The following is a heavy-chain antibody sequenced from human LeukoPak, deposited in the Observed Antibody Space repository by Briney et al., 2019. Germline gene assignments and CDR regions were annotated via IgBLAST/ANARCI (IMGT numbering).Heavy chain of an antibody. CDR2: ISYDGSNK. CDR1: GLTFSSYG. Sequence: GSLRLSCAASGLTFSSYGMHWVRQAPGKGLEWVAVISYDGSNKYYADSVKGRFTISRDNSKNTLYLQMNSLRAEDTAVYYCAKSLSLDWLLSWDYWDQGTLVTVSS. J-gene: IGHJ4*02. V-gene: IGHV3-30*18. CDR3: AKSLSLDWLLSWDY. D-gene: IGHD3-9*01.